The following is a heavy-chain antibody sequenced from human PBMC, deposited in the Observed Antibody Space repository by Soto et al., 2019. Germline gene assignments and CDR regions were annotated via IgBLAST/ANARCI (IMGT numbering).Heavy chain of an antibody. J-gene: IGHJ4*02. CDR1: GFSFSKAW. CDR2: IKNKTDGGTT. Sequence: TGGSLRLSGAASGFSFSKAWMSWVRLTPGKGLEWVGRIKNKTDGGTTDYPATVRDRFTVSRDDSRSTLYLQMNSLKTEDTAVYYCITDPYYDLWSGYHFDYGGQGTLVKVSS. V-gene: IGHV3-15*01. D-gene: IGHD3-3*01. CDR3: ITDPYYDLWSGYHFDY.